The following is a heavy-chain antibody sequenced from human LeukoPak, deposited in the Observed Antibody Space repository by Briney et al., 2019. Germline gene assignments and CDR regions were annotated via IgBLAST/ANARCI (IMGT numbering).Heavy chain of an antibody. CDR1: GGSTSSYY. J-gene: IGHJ5*01. Sequence: SETLSLTCTVSGGSTSSYYWSWIRQPAGKGLEWIGRFSPNGRTNYNPSLKSRVTMSVDTSKNQFSLKLSSVTAADTAVYYCARDKGWGYKSESWFDSWGQGTLVTVSS. CDR2: FSPNGRT. CDR3: ARDKGWGYKSESWFDS. D-gene: IGHD5-18*01. V-gene: IGHV4-4*07.